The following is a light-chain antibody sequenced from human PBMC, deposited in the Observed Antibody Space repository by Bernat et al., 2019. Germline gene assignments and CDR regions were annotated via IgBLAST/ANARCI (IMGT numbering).Light chain of an antibody. CDR3: CSYAGTYTRV. CDR1: STDVGAYDY. CDR2: DVI. J-gene: IGLJ3*02. V-gene: IGLV2-11*01. Sequence: QSALTQPRSVSGSPGQSVTISCIGTSTDVGAYDYVSWYQHHPGKAPKVIIYDVIKRPSGVPDRFSGSKSGNTASLTISGLQAEDEAEYYCCSYAGTYTRVFGGGTELTVL.